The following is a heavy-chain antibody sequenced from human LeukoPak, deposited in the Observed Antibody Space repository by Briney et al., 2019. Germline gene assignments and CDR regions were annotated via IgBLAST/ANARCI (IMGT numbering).Heavy chain of an antibody. D-gene: IGHD3-3*02. CDR3: AKGPISRPQYYFDY. J-gene: IGHJ4*02. Sequence: GGSLRLSCAASGFTFSSYWMSWVRQAPGKGLEWVSGISGSDGSTYYADSVKGRFTISRDNSKNTLYLQMNSLRAEDTAVYYCAKGPISRPQYYFDYWGQGTLVTVSS. V-gene: IGHV3-23*01. CDR1: GFTFSSYW. CDR2: ISGSDGST.